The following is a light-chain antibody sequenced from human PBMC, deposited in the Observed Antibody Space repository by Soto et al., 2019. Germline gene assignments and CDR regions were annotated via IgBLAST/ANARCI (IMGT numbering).Light chain of an antibody. CDR2: KAS. V-gene: IGKV1-5*03. Sequence: DIQMTQSPSTLSASVGDRVTITCRASQSIDTWLAWYQHKPGKAPKLLIYKASSLESGVPSRFSGSGSGTEFTLTISSLQPDDFATYYCLQYDSRYTFGQGAKVDIK. CDR1: QSIDTW. CDR3: LQYDSRYT. J-gene: IGKJ2*01.